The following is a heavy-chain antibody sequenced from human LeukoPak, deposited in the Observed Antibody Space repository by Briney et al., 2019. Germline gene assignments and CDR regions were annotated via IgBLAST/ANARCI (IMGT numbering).Heavy chain of an antibody. D-gene: IGHD2-2*02. CDR3: ARSLTHCSSTSCYKLANSRVAFDI. J-gene: IGHJ3*02. CDR2: IYYSGST. Sequence: PSETLSLTCTVSGGSISSSSYYWGWIRQPPGKGLEWIGSIYYSGSTYYNPSLKSRVTISVDTSKNQFSLKLSSVTAADTAVYYCARSLTHCSSTSCYKLANSRVAFDIWGQGTMVTVSS. V-gene: IGHV4-39*07. CDR1: GGSISSSSYY.